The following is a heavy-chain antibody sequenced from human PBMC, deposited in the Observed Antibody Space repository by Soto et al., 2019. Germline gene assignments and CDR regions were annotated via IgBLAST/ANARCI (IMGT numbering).Heavy chain of an antibody. J-gene: IGHJ6*02. D-gene: IGHD1-26*01. CDR2: ISGSGTST. CDR1: GFTFGNDA. V-gene: IGHV3-23*01. CDR3: ATSFSSSTSCSHINIYYYGMEV. Sequence: EVQLLESGGGLVQPGGSLRLSCAASGFTFGNDAMNWVRQKPGRGLEWVAAISGSGTSTYYADSVKGRFTISRDDSRNTLHLQMTSLRVEDTAVYYCATSFSSSTSCSHINIYYYGMEVWGQGTTVTVSS.